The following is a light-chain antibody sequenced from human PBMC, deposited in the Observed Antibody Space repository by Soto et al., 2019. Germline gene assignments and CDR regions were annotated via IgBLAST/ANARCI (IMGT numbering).Light chain of an antibody. J-gene: IGKJ3*01. CDR1: QSVSSY. CDR2: DAS. Sequence: EIVLTQSPATLSLSPGERATLSCRASQSVSSYLAWYQQKPGQAPRLLIYDASNRATGIPARFSGSGSGTDFTLTISSLGPEDFAVYYCQQRSNWPPITVGPGTKVDIK. CDR3: QQRSNWPPIT. V-gene: IGKV3-11*01.